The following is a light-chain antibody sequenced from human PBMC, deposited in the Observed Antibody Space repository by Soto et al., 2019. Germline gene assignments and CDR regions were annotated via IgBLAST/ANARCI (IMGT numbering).Light chain of an antibody. CDR3: SSYSTTSTLV. CDR1: SSDVGGYDH. V-gene: IGLV2-14*01. CDR2: EVN. Sequence: QSALTQPASVSGSPGQSVTISCTGASSDVGGYDHVSWYQQHPGKAPKLILFEVNNRPSGVSNHFSGSKSGNTASLIISGLQADDEADYYCSSYSTTSTLVFGSGTKVTVL. J-gene: IGLJ1*01.